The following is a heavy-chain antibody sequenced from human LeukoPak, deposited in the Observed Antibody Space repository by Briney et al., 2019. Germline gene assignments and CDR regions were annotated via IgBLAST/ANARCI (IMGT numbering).Heavy chain of an antibody. CDR1: EFTFSIYA. V-gene: IGHV3-30*04. J-gene: IGHJ2*01. D-gene: IGHD2-2*01. CDR3: ARDRILYERIGVVPTAQPLGYLDL. Sequence: PGGSLRLSCAASEFTFSIYAIHWVRQAPGKGLEWVAVISYDGSKKYYADSMKGRFTISRDNSKNTLYLQINSLRAEDTAVYYCARDRILYERIGVVPTAQPLGYLDLWGSGTLVTVSS. CDR2: ISYDGSKK.